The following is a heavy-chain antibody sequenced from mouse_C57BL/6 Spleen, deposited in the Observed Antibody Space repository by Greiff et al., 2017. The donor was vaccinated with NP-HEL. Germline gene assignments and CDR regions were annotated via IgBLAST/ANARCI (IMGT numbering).Heavy chain of an antibody. CDR2: ISSGSSTI. D-gene: IGHD1-1*01. V-gene: IGHV5-17*01. CDR3: ARNHNYYGSSFYYFDY. Sequence: EVKLVESGGGLVKPGGSLKLSCAASGFTFSDYGMHWVRQAPEKGLEWVAYISSGSSTIYYADTVKGRFTISRDNAKNTLFLQMTSLRSEDTAMYYCARNHNYYGSSFYYFDYWGQGTTLTVSS. J-gene: IGHJ2*01. CDR1: GFTFSDYG.